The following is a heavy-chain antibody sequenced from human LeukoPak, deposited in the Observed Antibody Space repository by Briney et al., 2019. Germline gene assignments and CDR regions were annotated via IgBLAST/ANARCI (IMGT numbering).Heavy chain of an antibody. Sequence: GGSLRLSCGASGFTFSNYGMLWVRQAPGKGLEWVAFIRYDGNNKLYADSVKGRFTISRDNSKNTLYLHINSLRAEDTAVYYCARDKMQQSTEGSNFDHWGQGTLVTVSS. CDR3: ARDKMQQSTEGSNFDH. CDR2: IRYDGNNK. V-gene: IGHV3-30*02. J-gene: IGHJ4*02. D-gene: IGHD6-13*01. CDR1: GFTFSNYG.